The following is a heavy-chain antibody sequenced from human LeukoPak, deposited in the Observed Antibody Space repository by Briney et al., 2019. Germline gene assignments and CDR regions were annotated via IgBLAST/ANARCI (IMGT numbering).Heavy chain of an antibody. D-gene: IGHD6-19*01. V-gene: IGHV3-23*01. J-gene: IGHJ4*02. Sequence: PGGSLRLSCAASGFTFSSSAMSWVRQAPGKGLEWVSAISGSGGSTYYADSVKGRFTISRDNSKNTLYLQMNSLRAEDTAVYYCAKAPWQWLVPFDYWGQGTLVTVSS. CDR1: GFTFSSSA. CDR3: AKAPWQWLVPFDY. CDR2: ISGSGGST.